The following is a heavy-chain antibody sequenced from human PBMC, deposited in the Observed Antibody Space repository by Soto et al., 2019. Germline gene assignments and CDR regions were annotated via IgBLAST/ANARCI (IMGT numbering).Heavy chain of an antibody. CDR1: GFTFSSYA. D-gene: IGHD6-6*01. Sequence: ESGGGVVQPGRSLRLSCAASGFTFSSYAMHWVRQAPGKGLEWVAVISYDGSNKYYADSVKGRFTISRDNSKNTLYLQMNSLRAEDTAVYYCARDQYSSSSPVYYYYGMDVWGQGTTVTVSS. CDR3: ARDQYSSSSPVYYYYGMDV. J-gene: IGHJ6*02. CDR2: ISYDGSNK. V-gene: IGHV3-30-3*01.